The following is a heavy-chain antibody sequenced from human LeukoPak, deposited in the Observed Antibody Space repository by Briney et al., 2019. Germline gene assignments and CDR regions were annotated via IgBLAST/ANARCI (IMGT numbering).Heavy chain of an antibody. CDR3: ARVSRSGSYFGAFEI. CDR1: GGSISSYY. Sequence: PSETLSLTCTVSGGSISSYYWSWIRQPPGKGLEWIGYIYYSRSTYYDPSLKSRVTISVDTSKNQFSLKLSSVTAADTAVYYCARVSRSGSYFGAFEIWGQGTMVTVSS. CDR2: IYYSRST. V-gene: IGHV4-59*12. J-gene: IGHJ3*02. D-gene: IGHD1-26*01.